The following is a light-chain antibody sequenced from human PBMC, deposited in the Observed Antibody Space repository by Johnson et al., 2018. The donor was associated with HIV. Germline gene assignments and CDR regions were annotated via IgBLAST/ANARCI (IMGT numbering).Light chain of an antibody. CDR1: NSNIGNNY. CDR3: GAWDSSLSAGLYG. CDR2: DND. V-gene: IGLV1-51*01. J-gene: IGLJ1*01. Sequence: HSVLTQPPSVSAAPGQKVTISCSGSNSNIGNNYVSWYQQLPGTAPKLLIYDNDKRPSGIPDRFSGSQSGTSATLGITGLQPGDEADYYCGAWDSSLSAGLYGFGSGTEVTVL.